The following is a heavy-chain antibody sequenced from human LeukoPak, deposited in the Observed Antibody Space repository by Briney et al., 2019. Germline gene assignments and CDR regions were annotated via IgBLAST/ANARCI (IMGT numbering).Heavy chain of an antibody. V-gene: IGHV3-23*01. J-gene: IGHJ4*02. CDR3: AIMHPYYDGSGYWVQ. CDR1: GFTFSSYA. D-gene: IGHD3-22*01. CDR2: ISTSGGST. Sequence: GGPPRLSCAASGFTFSSYAMSWVRQAPGKGLEWVSGISTSGGSTGYADSVRGRFTISRDNPGNTLYMEMNSLRGEDTAVYYCAIMHPYYDGSGYWVQWGQGTLVTVSS.